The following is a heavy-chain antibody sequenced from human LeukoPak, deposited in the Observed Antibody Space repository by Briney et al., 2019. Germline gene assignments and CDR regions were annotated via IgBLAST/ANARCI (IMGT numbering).Heavy chain of an antibody. V-gene: IGHV1-2*06. CDR3: ARTAVRITIFGVVPNWFDP. CDR1: GYTFTGYY. Sequence: ASVKVSCKASGYTFTGYYMHWVRQAPGQGLEWMGRINPNSGGTNYAQKFQGRVTMTRDTSISTAYMELSRPRSDDTAVYYCARTAVRITIFGVVPNWFDPWGQGTLVTVSS. CDR2: INPNSGGT. J-gene: IGHJ5*02. D-gene: IGHD3-3*01.